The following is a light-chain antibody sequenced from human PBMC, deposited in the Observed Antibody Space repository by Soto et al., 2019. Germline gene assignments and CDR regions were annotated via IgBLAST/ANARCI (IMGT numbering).Light chain of an antibody. CDR1: QSVSSSY. CDR2: DAS. Sequence: EIVFTQSPGPPSLSPRERATLSCRASQSVSSSYLAWYQQKPGQAPRLLIFDASSRAPGIPDRFSGSGSGTDFTLTISNLQPEDCAIYYCQQSFSIPLTFGGGTKVDI. V-gene: IGKV3D-20*02. CDR3: QQSFSIPLT. J-gene: IGKJ4*01.